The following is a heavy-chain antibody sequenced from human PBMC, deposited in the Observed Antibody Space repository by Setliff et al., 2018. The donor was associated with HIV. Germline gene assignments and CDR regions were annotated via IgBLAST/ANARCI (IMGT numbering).Heavy chain of an antibody. V-gene: IGHV4-31*03. D-gene: IGHD1-26*01. CDR2: IYHTGKT. CDR1: GDPIFIGGYY. J-gene: IGHJ5*02. Sequence: SETLSLTCTVSGDPIFIGGYYWSWIRQHPGGGLEGIGYIYHTGKTDYNPSLQSRIIMSLDMSQNQFSLKLSSVTAADTAVYYCAKEGNSVDNWLDPWGPGTLVTVSS. CDR3: AKEGNSVDNWLDP.